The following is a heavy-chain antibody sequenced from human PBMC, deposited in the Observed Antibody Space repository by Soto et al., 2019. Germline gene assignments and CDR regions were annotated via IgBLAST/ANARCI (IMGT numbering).Heavy chain of an antibody. Sequence: GESLKISCRGSGYSFSTSWIGWVRQVPGKGLEWMAFIYPLDSRARYSPSFQGQVTISVDRSIATAYLQMNSLRAEDTAVYYCAKDRSMVRGVIDAFDIWGQGTMVTVSS. D-gene: IGHD3-10*01. J-gene: IGHJ3*02. CDR1: GYSFSTSW. V-gene: IGHV5-51*01. CDR2: IYPLDSRA. CDR3: AKDRSMVRGVIDAFDI.